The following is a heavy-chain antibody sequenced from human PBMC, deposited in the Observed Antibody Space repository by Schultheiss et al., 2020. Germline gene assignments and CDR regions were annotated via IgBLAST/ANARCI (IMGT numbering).Heavy chain of an antibody. D-gene: IGHD6-13*01. CDR1: GGSISSYY. CDR2: IYYGGST. J-gene: IGHJ4*02. V-gene: IGHV4-39*01. Sequence: SETLSLTCTVSGGSISSYYWGWIRQPPGKGLEWIGSIYYGGSTYYSPSLKSRVTISVDTSKNQFSLKLSSVTAADTAVYYCARRGVTAAGNFDYWGQGTLVTVSS. CDR3: ARRGVTAAGNFDY.